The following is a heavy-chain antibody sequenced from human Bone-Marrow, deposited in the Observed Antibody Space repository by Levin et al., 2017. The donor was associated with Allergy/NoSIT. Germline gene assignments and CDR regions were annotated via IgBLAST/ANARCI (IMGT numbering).Heavy chain of an antibody. CDR1: GFTFSSYA. V-gene: IGHV3-23*01. D-gene: IGHD3-3*01. Sequence: SCAASGFTFSSYAMSWVRQAPGKGLEWVSAISGSGGSTYYADSVKGRFTISRDNSKNTLYLQMNSLRAEDTAVYYCAKRPYYDFWSGYYPLDYWGQGTLVTVSS. CDR3: AKRPYYDFWSGYYPLDY. J-gene: IGHJ4*02. CDR2: ISGSGGST.